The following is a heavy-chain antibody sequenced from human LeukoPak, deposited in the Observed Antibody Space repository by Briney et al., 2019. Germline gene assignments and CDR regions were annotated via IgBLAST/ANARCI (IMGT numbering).Heavy chain of an antibody. D-gene: IGHD4-17*01. J-gene: IGHJ4*02. CDR3: ARASHDYGDYSHFDY. CDR2: IYHSGTT. Sequence: PSETLSPTCTVSGYSISSGYYWGWIRQPPGKGLEWIGIIYHSGTTYYSPSLKSRVTISVDTSKNQLSLRLSSVTAADTAVYYCARASHDYGDYSHFDYWGQGTLVTVSS. CDR1: GYSISSGYY. V-gene: IGHV4-38-2*02.